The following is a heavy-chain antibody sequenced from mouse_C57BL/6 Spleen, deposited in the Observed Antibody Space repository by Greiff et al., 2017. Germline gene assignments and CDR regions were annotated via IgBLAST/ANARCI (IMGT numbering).Heavy chain of an antibody. D-gene: IGHD1-1*01. Sequence: EVMLVESGGGLVKPGGSLKLSCAASGFTFSDYGMHWVRQAPEKGLEWVAYISSGSSTIYYADTEKGRFTISRDNAKNTLFLQMTSLRSEDTAMYYCARTVVAKYFDVWGTGTTVTVSS. V-gene: IGHV5-17*01. J-gene: IGHJ1*03. CDR2: ISSGSSTI. CDR1: GFTFSDYG. CDR3: ARTVVAKYFDV.